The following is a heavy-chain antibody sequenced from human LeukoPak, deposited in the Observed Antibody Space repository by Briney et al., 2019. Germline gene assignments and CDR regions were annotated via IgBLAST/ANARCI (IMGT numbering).Heavy chain of an antibody. CDR2: ISTSSRYI. CDR3: ARADCSGSTCYLRRSWFDP. V-gene: IGHV3-21*01. CDR1: GFTFSSFD. D-gene: IGHD2-2*01. Sequence: GGSLGLSCAASGFTFSSFDMNWVRQAPGKGLEWVSSISTSSRYIYYRDSVKGRFTISRDDAKNSLYLQMNSLRVEDTAVYYCARADCSGSTCYLRRSWFDPWGQGTLVTVSS. J-gene: IGHJ5*02.